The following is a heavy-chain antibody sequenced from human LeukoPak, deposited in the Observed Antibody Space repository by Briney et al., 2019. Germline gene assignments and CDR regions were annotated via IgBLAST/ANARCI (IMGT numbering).Heavy chain of an antibody. V-gene: IGHV4-39*07. CDR3: ASTPMVRGVISLHFDY. CDR1: GGSISSSSYF. D-gene: IGHD3-10*01. J-gene: IGHJ4*02. Sequence: SETLSLTCTVSGGSISSSSYFWGWIRQPPGKGLEWIGSIYYSGSTYYNPSLKSRVTISVDTSKNQFSLKLSSVTAADTAVYYCASTPMVRGVISLHFDYWGQGTLVTVSS. CDR2: IYYSGST.